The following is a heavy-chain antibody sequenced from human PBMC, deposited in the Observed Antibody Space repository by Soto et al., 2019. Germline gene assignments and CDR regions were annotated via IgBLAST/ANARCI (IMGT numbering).Heavy chain of an antibody. CDR2: ISYDGSNK. Sequence: GGSLRLSCAASGFTFSSYGMHWVRQAPGKGLEWVAVISYDGSNKYYADSVKGRFTISRDNSKNTLYLQMNSLRAEDTAVYYCAKVRNPPRELVVPAADAFDIWGQGTMVTVSS. D-gene: IGHD2-2*01. J-gene: IGHJ3*02. V-gene: IGHV3-30*18. CDR3: AKVRNPPRELVVPAADAFDI. CDR1: GFTFSSYG.